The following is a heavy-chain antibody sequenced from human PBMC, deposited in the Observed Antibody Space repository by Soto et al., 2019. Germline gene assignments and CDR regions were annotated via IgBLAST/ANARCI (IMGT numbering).Heavy chain of an antibody. D-gene: IGHD6-6*01. CDR3: VKDRGSSSLTTWFDY. CDR2: ISSNGGST. CDR1: GFTFSSYA. V-gene: IGHV3-64D*06. J-gene: IGHJ4*02. Sequence: GGSLRLSCSASGFTFSSYAMHWVRQAPGKGLEYVSAISSNGGSTYYADSVKGRFTISRDNSKNTLYLQMSSLRAEDTAVYYCVKDRGSSSLTTWFDYWGQGTLVTVSS.